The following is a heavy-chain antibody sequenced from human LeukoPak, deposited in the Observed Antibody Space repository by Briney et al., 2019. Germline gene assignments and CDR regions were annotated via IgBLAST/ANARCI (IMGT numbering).Heavy chain of an antibody. CDR3: ARASDSGYIDY. CDR2: IIPILGIA. CDR1: GGTFSSYA. V-gene: IGHV1-69*04. Sequence: ASVKVSCKASGGTFSSYAISWVRQAPGQAREWMGRIIPILGIANYAQKFQGRVTITADKSTSTAYMELSSLRSEDTAVYYCARASDSGYIDYWGQGTLVTVSS. D-gene: IGHD6-13*01. J-gene: IGHJ4*02.